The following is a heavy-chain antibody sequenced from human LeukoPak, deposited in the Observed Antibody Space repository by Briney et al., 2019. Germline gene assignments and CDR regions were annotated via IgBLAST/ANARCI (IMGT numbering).Heavy chain of an antibody. V-gene: IGHV1-69*13. CDR1: GGTFSSYA. D-gene: IGHD5-24*01. CDR2: IIPIFGTA. J-gene: IGHJ6*02. CDR3: ARVPFEEDGYRREGYYYYGMDV. Sequence: SVKVSCKASGGTFSSYAISWVRRAPGQGLEWMGGIIPIFGTANYAQKFQGRVTITADESTSTAYMELSSLRSEDTAVYYCARVPFEEDGYRREGYYYYGMDVWGQGTTVTVSS.